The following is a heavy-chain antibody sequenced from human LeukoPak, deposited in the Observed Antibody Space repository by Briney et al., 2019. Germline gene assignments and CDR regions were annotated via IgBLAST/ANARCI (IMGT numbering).Heavy chain of an antibody. V-gene: IGHV4-38-2*02. CDR1: GYSISSGYY. CDR3: ARPYRYYYYGMDV. J-gene: IGHJ6*02. CDR2: MYHTGST. Sequence: SETLSLTCTVSGYSISSGYYWGWIRQPPGKGLEWIGSMYHTGSTYYNPSLKSRVTISVDTSKNQFSLKLSSVTAADTAVYYCARPYRYYYYGMDVWGQGTTVTVSS.